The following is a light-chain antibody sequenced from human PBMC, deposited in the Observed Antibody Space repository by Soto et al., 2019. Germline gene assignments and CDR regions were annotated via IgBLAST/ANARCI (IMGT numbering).Light chain of an antibody. CDR3: QQHYSTPYT. CDR2: WAS. Sequence: DIVMTQSPDSLAVSLGERATINCKSSQSVLYSSNNKNYLTWYQHKPGQPPKLLIYWASTRESGVPDRFSGSGSGADFTLTISSLQAEDVAVYYCQQHYSTPYTFGQGTKLKIK. CDR1: QSVLYSSNNKNY. V-gene: IGKV4-1*01. J-gene: IGKJ2*01.